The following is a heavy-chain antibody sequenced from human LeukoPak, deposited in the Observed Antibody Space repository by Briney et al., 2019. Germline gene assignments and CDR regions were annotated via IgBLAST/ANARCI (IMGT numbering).Heavy chain of an antibody. J-gene: IGHJ4*02. CDR1: GYTFTGYY. CDR3: ATIAGYCSGGSCFGKPEYFDY. Sequence: GASVKVSCKASGYTFTGYYMRWVRQAPGQGLEWMGWINPNSGGTNYAQKFQGRVTMTRDTSISTAYMELSRLRSDDTAVYYCATIAGYCSGGSCFGKPEYFDYWGQGTLVTVSS. CDR2: INPNSGGT. V-gene: IGHV1-2*02. D-gene: IGHD2-15*01.